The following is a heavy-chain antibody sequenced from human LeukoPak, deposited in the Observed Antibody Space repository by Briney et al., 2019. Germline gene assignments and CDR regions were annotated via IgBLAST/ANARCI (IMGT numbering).Heavy chain of an antibody. CDR1: GYTFTGYY. Sequence: ASVKVSCKASGYTFTGYYMHWVRQAPGQGLEWMGWINPNSGGTNYAQKFQGRVTMTRNTSISTAYMELSSLRSEDTAVYYCARGRRIAVAGIYYFDYWGQGTLVTVSS. D-gene: IGHD6-19*01. V-gene: IGHV1-2*02. CDR2: INPNSGGT. CDR3: ARGRRIAVAGIYYFDY. J-gene: IGHJ4*02.